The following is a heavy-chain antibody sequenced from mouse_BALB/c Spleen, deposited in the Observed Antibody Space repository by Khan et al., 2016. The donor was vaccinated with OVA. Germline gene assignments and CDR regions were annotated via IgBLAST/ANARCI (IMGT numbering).Heavy chain of an antibody. V-gene: IGHV5-17*02. CDR3: ATSYFYGYYFDY. J-gene: IGHJ2*01. CDR1: GFTFSSYG. D-gene: IGHD1-1*01. Sequence: EVQLVESGGGLVQPGGSRKLSCAASGFTFSSYGMHWVRQAPERGLEWVAYISGDSNTIYYADTVKGRFTISRDKSKNTPFLQMTSLMSEDTAMYYCATSYFYGYYFDYWGPGTTLTVSS. CDR2: ISGDSNTI.